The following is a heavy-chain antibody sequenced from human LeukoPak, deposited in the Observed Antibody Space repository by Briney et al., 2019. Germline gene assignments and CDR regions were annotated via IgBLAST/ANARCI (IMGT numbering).Heavy chain of an antibody. D-gene: IGHD3-22*01. CDR1: GYTFTNSG. V-gene: IGHV1-18*01. CDR2: VSAYDGNT. J-gene: IGHJ4*02. CDR3: ARVSGYYYY. Sequence: ASVKVSCKASGYTFTNSGISWVRQAPGQGLEWMGWVSAYDGNTNYAQKLQGRVTMTTDTSTSTAYMELRSLRSDDAAVYYCARVSGYYYYWGQGTLVTVSS.